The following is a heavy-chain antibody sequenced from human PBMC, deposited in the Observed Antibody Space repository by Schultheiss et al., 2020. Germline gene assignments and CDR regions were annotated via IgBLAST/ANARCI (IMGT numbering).Heavy chain of an antibody. Sequence: GGSLRLSCAASGFTFSSYAMSWVRQAPGKGLEWVSAISGSGGSTYYADSVKGRFTISRDNSKNTLYLQMNSLRAEDTAVYYCARAGYYDSSFEFYFDYWGQGTLVTVSS. CDR3: ARAGYYDSSFEFYFDY. V-gene: IGHV3-23*01. D-gene: IGHD3-22*01. CDR1: GFTFSSYA. J-gene: IGHJ4*02. CDR2: ISGSGGST.